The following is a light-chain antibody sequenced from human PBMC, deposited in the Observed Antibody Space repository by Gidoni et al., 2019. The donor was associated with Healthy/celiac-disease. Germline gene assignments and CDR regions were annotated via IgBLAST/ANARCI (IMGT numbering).Light chain of an antibody. V-gene: IGLV3-25*03. J-gene: IGLJ3*02. Sequence: SYELTQPSSGSVSPGQTARITCSGDALPKQDAYWYQQQPGQAPVLVIYKASERPSGIPERFSGSSSGTTCTLTISGVQAEDEADYYCQSADSSGTWVFGGGTKLTVL. CDR2: KAS. CDR1: ALPKQD. CDR3: QSADSSGTWV.